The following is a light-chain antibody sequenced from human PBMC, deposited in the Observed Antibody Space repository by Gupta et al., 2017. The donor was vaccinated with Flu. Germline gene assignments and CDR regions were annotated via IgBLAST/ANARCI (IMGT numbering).Light chain of an antibody. CDR2: WIS. Sequence: DVVMTQTPHPSSLTLGQPASNSSRSSESLVHLDGNTYLSWLQQRPGQPPRLLIHWISHRLSGVPDRFSGSGAGTDFQLRISRVEAEDVGFYYCMQATHFPRTFGRGTKVEI. J-gene: IGKJ1*01. V-gene: IGKV2-24*01. CDR3: MQATHFPRT. CDR1: ESLVHLDGNTY.